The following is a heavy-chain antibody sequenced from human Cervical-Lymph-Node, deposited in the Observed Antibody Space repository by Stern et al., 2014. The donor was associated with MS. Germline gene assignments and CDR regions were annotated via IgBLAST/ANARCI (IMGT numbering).Heavy chain of an antibody. CDR1: GYSFTDYY. CDR3: ARSYGSGTFYGMDV. D-gene: IGHD3-10*01. Sequence: QVQLVESEAEVKKPGASVKVSCRTSGYSFTDYYIHWVRRAPGQGLEWMGWINPNSGVTKYARKFQERVTMTRDTSISTTYMELSSLRSDDTAVYFCARSYGSGTFYGMDVWGQGTTVIVSS. J-gene: IGHJ6*02. CDR2: INPNSGVT. V-gene: IGHV1-2*02.